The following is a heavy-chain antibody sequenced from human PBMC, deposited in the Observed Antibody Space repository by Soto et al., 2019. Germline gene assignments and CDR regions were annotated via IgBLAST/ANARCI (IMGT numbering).Heavy chain of an antibody. CDR3: PAYSSSSYDLSYYYGMDV. CDR1: GFPFINAW. J-gene: IGHJ6*02. CDR2: IKSKTDSGTT. V-gene: IGHV3-15*07. D-gene: IGHD6-13*01. Sequence: GGSLRLSCASSGFPFINAWMNWVRQAPGKGLEWVGRIKSKTDSGTTDYPAPVKGRFTISRDDSKNPLHLQMNSLTTEDTAVYYCPAYSSSSYDLSYYYGMDVWGQGTTVTVSS.